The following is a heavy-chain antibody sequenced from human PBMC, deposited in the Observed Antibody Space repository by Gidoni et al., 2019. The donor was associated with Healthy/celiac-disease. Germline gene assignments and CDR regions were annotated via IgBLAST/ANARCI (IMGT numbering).Heavy chain of an antibody. CDR3: ARQSPRSRDY. CDR2: INHSGST. J-gene: IGHJ4*02. CDR1: GGSFSGYY. D-gene: IGHD3-10*01. V-gene: IGHV4-34*01. Sequence: QVQLQQWGAGLLKPSETLSLTCAVHGGSFSGYYWSWIRQPPGKGLEWIGEINHSGSTNYNPSLKSRVTISVDTSKNQFSLKLSSVTAADTAVYYCARQSPRSRDYWGQGTLVTVSS.